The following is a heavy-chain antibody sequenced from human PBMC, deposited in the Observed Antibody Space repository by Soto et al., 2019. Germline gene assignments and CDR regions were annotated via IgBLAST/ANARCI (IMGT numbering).Heavy chain of an antibody. V-gene: IGHV4-39*01. D-gene: IGHD6-19*01. CDR3: ARQNYSSGLYELSPYHYGMDV. J-gene: IGHJ6*04. CDR1: GGSISSSSYY. CDR2: IYYSGST. Sequence: SETLSLTCTVSGGSISSSSYYWGWIRQPPGKGLEWIGSIYYSGSTYYNPSLKSRVTISVDTSKNQFSLKLSSVTAADTAVYYCARQNYSSGLYELSPYHYGMDVWGKGTTVTVAS.